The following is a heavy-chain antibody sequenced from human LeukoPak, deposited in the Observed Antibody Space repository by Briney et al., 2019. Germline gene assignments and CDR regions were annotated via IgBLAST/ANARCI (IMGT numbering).Heavy chain of an antibody. Sequence: ASVKVSCKASGYTFTSYDFNWVRQATGQRPEWMGWMSPNSGDTGYAQKFQDRVTMTRNTSISTAYMELSSLRSDDTAVYYCARVGSGWSLYYYYYGMDVWGQGTTVTVSS. CDR2: MSPNSGDT. CDR1: GYTFTSYD. J-gene: IGHJ6*02. D-gene: IGHD6-19*01. CDR3: ARVGSGWSLYYYYYGMDV. V-gene: IGHV1-8*01.